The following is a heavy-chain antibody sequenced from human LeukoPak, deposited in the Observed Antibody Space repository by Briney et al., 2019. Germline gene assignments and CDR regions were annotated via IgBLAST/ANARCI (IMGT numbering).Heavy chain of an antibody. CDR1: GFTFSTYS. CDR3: ARGWGGQWLVQYYFDY. CDR2: ISGRSSYI. Sequence: PGGSLRLSCAASGFTFSTYSMNWVRQAPGRGLEWVSSISGRSSYIYYADSVKGRFTISRDNAKNSLYLQMNSLRAEDTAVYYCARGWGGQWLVQYYFDYWGQGTLVTVSS. J-gene: IGHJ4*02. D-gene: IGHD6-19*01. V-gene: IGHV3-21*01.